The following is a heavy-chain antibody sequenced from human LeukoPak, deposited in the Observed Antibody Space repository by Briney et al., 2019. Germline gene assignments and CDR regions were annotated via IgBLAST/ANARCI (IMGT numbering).Heavy chain of an antibody. CDR2: INSDGSIT. J-gene: IGHJ4*02. D-gene: IGHD2-2*01. CDR3: ARGPAAGDY. V-gene: IGHV3-74*01. CDR1: GFTFSSYW. Sequence: GGSLRLSCAASGFTFSSYWMHRVRQAPGKGLVWVSRINSDGSITSHADSVKGRFTISRDNAKNTLFLQMNSLRAEDTAVYYCARGPAAGDYWGQGTLVTVSS.